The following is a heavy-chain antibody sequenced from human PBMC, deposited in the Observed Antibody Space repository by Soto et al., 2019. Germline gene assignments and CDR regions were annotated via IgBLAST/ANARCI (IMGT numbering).Heavy chain of an antibody. V-gene: IGHV3-7*01. J-gene: IGHJ4*02. D-gene: IGHD3-3*01. CDR1: GFTFSKYW. CDR3: ASSLEAWSFDY. CDR2: IRQDGSEK. Sequence: EVQLVESGGGLVQPGGSLRLSCAASGFTFSKYWMSWVRQAPGKGLEWVANIRQDGSEKYYVDSVKGRFTISRDNAKNSLYLQMNSLRDEDTAVYYCASSLEAWSFDYWGQGSLVTVSS.